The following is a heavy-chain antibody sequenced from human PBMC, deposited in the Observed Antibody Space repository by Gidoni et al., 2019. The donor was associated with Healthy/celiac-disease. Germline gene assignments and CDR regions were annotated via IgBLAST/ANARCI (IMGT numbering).Heavy chain of an antibody. D-gene: IGHD4-17*01. CDR2: INHSGST. CDR1: GGSFSGYY. V-gene: IGHV4-34*01. J-gene: IGHJ6*02. Sequence: QVQLQKWGAGLLKPSETLSLTCAVYGGSFSGYYWSWIRQPPGKGLEWIGEINHSGSTNYNPSLKSRVTISVDTSKNQFSLKLSSVTAADTAVYYCARVGRLRWNYYYYYGMDVWGQGTTVTVSS. CDR3: ARVGRLRWNYYYYYGMDV.